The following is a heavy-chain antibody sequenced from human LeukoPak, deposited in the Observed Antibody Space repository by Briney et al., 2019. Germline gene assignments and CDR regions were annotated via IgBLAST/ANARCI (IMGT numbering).Heavy chain of an antibody. CDR1: GFTFSDYY. Sequence: GGSLRLSCAASGFTFSDYYMSWIRQAPGKGLEWVSYISSSGSTIYYADSVKGRFSISRDNAKNSLYLQMNSLRAEDTAVYYCARATEYSIPYYFDYWGQGTLVTVSS. J-gene: IGHJ4*02. D-gene: IGHD6-6*01. V-gene: IGHV3-11*04. CDR2: ISSSGSTI. CDR3: ARATEYSIPYYFDY.